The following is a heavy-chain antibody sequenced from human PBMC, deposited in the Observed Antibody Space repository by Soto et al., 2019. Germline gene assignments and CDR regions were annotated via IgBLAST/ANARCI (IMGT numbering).Heavy chain of an antibody. J-gene: IGHJ4*02. V-gene: IGHV1-69*06. CDR2: IIPVFNAA. D-gene: IGHD3-16*01. Sequence: QVQLVQSGAEVKKPGSSVRVSCKVSGGTFGSHTFTWVRQAPGQGLEWMGEIIPVFNAANYAQRFQDRVTITEPRSATTVSLELSRLTSADTATYDCARIETLTYHINRGTDLDFWGQGTLAIVSS. CDR3: ARIETLTYHINRGTDLDF. CDR1: GGTFGSHT.